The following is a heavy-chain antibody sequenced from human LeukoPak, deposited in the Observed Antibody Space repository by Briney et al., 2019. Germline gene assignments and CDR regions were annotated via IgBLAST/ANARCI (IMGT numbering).Heavy chain of an antibody. J-gene: IGHJ4*02. CDR1: GYTFTSYD. CDR2: MNPNSGNT. V-gene: IGHV1-8*01. Sequence: ASVKVSCKASGYTFTSYDINWVRQATGQGLEWMGWMNPNSGNTGYAQKLQGRVTMTRNTSISTAYMELSSLRSEDTAVYYCARLHSGYSSSWYYFDYWGQGTLVTVSS. D-gene: IGHD6-13*01. CDR3: ARLHSGYSSSWYYFDY.